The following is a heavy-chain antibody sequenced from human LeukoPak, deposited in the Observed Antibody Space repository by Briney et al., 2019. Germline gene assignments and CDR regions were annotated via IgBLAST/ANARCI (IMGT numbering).Heavy chain of an antibody. Sequence: GGSLRLSCAASGFTFSTYWMSWLRQAPGKGLEWLANMKPDGREIYYGDSVKGRFTISRDNSKNSVYLQMNSLRAEDTAVYYCAKDRGGYGVPGYYYYGMDVWGQGTTVTVSS. CDR3: AKDRGGYGVPGYYYYGMDV. D-gene: IGHD5-12*01. J-gene: IGHJ6*02. V-gene: IGHV3-7*01. CDR2: MKPDGREI. CDR1: GFTFSTYW.